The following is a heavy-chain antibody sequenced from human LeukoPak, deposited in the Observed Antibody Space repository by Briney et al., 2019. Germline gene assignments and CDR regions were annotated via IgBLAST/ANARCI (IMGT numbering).Heavy chain of an antibody. Sequence: GGSLKLSCAASGFTFSGSAMHWVRQASGRGLEWVGRIRSKPNSYATEYAASVKGRFTISRDDSQNTTYLQMNSLKTEDTAVYYCTWNSPYTSGWYYFDYWGQGTLVTVSS. CDR2: IRSKPNSYAT. J-gene: IGHJ4*02. CDR1: GFTFSGSA. CDR3: TWNSPYTSGWYYFDY. D-gene: IGHD6-19*01. V-gene: IGHV3-73*01.